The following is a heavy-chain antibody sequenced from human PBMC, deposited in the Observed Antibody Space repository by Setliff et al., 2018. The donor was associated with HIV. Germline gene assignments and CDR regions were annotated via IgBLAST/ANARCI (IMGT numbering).Heavy chain of an antibody. CDR1: GVTISSLW. CDR2: INVDGSKT. D-gene: IGHD3-16*01. V-gene: IGHV3-7*03. J-gene: IGHJ5*02. Sequence: SLRLSCVASGVTISSLWMNWVRQAPGRGLEWVANINVDGSKTYYVDSARGRFTMSRDDSKNTLFLQMYSLRVDDTAVYYCAKGVKWLDPWGQGILVTVSS. CDR3: AKGVKWLDP.